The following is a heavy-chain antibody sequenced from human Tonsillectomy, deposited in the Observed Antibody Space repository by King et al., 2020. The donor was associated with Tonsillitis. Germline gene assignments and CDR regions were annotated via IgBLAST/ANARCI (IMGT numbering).Heavy chain of an antibody. D-gene: IGHD4-17*01. Sequence: VQLQESGPGLVKPSQTLSLTCTVSGGSISSGGYYWSWIRQHPGKGLEWIGYIYYSGNTYYNPSPKSRVTISVDTSKNQFSLKLSSVTAADTAVYYCARVAGMTTVTKFDYWGQGTLVTVSS. J-gene: IGHJ4*02. CDR2: IYYSGNT. V-gene: IGHV4-31*03. CDR1: GGSISSGGYY. CDR3: ARVAGMTTVTKFDY.